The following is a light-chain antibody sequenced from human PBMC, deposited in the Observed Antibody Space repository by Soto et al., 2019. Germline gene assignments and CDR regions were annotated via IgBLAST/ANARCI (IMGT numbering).Light chain of an antibody. Sequence: DIVMTQSPDSLAVSLGERATINCKSSQSVLYSTNNKNYLAWYQQKRGQPPKLLIYWAATRESGVPDRFSGGGSGKVFTLTITGLKAEDVAFYYCQQFFFTPLTFGGGTKVE. CDR3: QQFFFTPLT. CDR1: QSVLYSTNNKNY. V-gene: IGKV4-1*01. CDR2: WAA. J-gene: IGKJ4*01.